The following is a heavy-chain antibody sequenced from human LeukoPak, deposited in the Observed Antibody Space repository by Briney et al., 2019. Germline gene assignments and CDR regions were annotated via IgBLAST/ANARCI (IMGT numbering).Heavy chain of an antibody. D-gene: IGHD2-21*01. CDR1: GFTFSSYA. Sequence: PGRSLRLSCAASGFTFSSYAMHWVRQAPGKGLEWVAVISYDGSNKYYADSVKGRFTISRDNSKNTLYLQMNSLRAEDTAVYYCAREAIQDVEAFDYWGQGTLVTVSS. CDR2: ISYDGSNK. J-gene: IGHJ4*02. V-gene: IGHV3-30-3*01. CDR3: AREAIQDVEAFDY.